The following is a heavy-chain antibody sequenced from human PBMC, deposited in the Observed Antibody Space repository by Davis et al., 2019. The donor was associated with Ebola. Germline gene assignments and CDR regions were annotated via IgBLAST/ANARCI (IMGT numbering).Heavy chain of an antibody. CDR1: GFVFSSYV. CDR2: LGLSADT. V-gene: IGHV3-23*01. J-gene: IGHJ4*02. CDR3: AKVKYYSTWRGGFDS. Sequence: GESLKISCAASGFVFSSYVMSWVRRAPGKGLEWVSTLGLSADTYYADSVKGRFTISRDSSKNTLYLQMNSLRAEDTAVYYCAKVKYYSTWRGGFDSWGQGTLVTVSS. D-gene: IGHD6-13*01.